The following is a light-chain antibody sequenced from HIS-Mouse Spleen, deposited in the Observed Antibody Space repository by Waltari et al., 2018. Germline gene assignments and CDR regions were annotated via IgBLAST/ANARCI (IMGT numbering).Light chain of an antibody. V-gene: IGLV3-10*01. CDR1: ALPKKY. CDR3: YSTDSSGNHRV. CDR2: EES. J-gene: IGLJ2*01. Sequence: SYELTQPPSVSVSPGQTARITCSGDALPKKYAYWYQQKSCQAPVLVTYEESKRPPGSPERFSGSGAGNIATLTISGAHVEDEADYYCYSTDSSGNHRVFGRGTKLTVL.